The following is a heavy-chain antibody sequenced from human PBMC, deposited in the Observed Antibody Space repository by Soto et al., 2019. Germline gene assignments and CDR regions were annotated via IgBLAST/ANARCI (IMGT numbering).Heavy chain of an antibody. V-gene: IGHV4-59*01. CDR3: ARGYCSSSSCYEFDH. D-gene: IGHD2-2*01. CDR2: IHNSGST. Sequence: SETLSLTCTVSGGSLTSYYWIWIRQPPGKGLEWIGSIHNSGSTNYNPSLKGRVTISLDTPKKQFSLKVSSVTAADTAMYYCARGYCSSSSCYEFDHWGQGSLVTSPQ. CDR1: GGSLTSYY. J-gene: IGHJ4*02.